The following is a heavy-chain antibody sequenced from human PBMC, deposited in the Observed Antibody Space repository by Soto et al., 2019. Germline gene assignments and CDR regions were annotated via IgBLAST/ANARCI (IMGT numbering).Heavy chain of an antibody. V-gene: IGHV3-23*01. Sequence: GGSLRLSCAASGFTFNIYAMNWVRQAPGKGLEWVSTISASGGTTYYADSVKGRFTISRDNSKNTLYLQMNSLRAEDTAVYYSAKNPGYYYDSTGYHFDYWGQGTLVTVSS. CDR2: ISASGGTT. CDR1: GFTFNIYA. J-gene: IGHJ4*02. D-gene: IGHD3-22*01. CDR3: AKNPGYYYDSTGYHFDY.